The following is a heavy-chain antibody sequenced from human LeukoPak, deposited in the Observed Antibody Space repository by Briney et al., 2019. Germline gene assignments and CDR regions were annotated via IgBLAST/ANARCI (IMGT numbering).Heavy chain of an antibody. D-gene: IGHD3-3*01. CDR3: ATQPGITIFGVVTSIGDDAFDI. CDR1: GGTFSSYA. Sequence: SVKVSCKASGGTFSSYAISWVRQAPGQGLEWMGRIIPIFGTANYAQKFQGRVTITTDESTSTAYMELSSLRSEDTAVYYCATQPGITIFGVVTSIGDDAFDIWGQGTMVTVSS. CDR2: IIPIFGTA. J-gene: IGHJ3*02. V-gene: IGHV1-69*05.